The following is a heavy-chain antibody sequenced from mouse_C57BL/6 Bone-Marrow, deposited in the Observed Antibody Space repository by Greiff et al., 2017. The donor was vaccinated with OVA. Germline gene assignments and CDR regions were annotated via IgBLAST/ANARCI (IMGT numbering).Heavy chain of an antibody. CDR2: IYPGSGST. Sequence: QVQLQQPGAELVKPGASVKMSCKASGYTFTSYWITWVKQRPGQGLEWIGDIYPGSGSTNYNEKFKSKATLTVDTSSSTAYMQLSSLTSEDSAVYYWARGYSNHRYYAMDYWGQGTSVTVSS. D-gene: IGHD2-5*01. V-gene: IGHV1-55*01. J-gene: IGHJ4*01. CDR3: ARGYSNHRYYAMDY. CDR1: GYTFTSYW.